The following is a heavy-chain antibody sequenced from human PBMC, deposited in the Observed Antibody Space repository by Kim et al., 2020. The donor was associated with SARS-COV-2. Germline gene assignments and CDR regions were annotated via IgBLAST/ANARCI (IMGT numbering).Heavy chain of an antibody. J-gene: IGHJ6*02. Sequence: VKGRFTSSRDNSKNSLNLQMNSLRTEDTALYYCAKGLRFLEWLSHYGMDVWGQGTTVTVSS. V-gene: IGHV3-43*01. CDR3: AKGLRFLEWLSHYGMDV. D-gene: IGHD3-3*01.